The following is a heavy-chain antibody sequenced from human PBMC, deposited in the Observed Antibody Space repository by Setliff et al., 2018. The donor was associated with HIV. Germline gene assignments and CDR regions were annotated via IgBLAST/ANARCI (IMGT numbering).Heavy chain of an antibody. Sequence: ASVKVSCKASGYTFTSYDINWVRQATGQGLEWMGWMNPNSGNTGYAQKFQGRVTMTRNTSISTAYMELSSLTSEDTAFYYCARFYGSGSYLQDYYFDLWGRGTLVTVSS. V-gene: IGHV1-8*02. CDR1: GYTFTSYD. J-gene: IGHJ2*01. D-gene: IGHD3-10*01. CDR3: ARFYGSGSYLQDYYFDL. CDR2: MNPNSGNT.